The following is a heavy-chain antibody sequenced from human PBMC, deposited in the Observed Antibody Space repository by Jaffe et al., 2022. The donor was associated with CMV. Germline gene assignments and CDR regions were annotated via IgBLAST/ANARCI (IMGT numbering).Heavy chain of an antibody. D-gene: IGHD3-16*01. V-gene: IGHV2-5*01. CDR2: IYWNDDK. CDR1: GFSLSTSGVG. J-gene: IGHJ3*02. CDR3: AHRLYDYVWGSYLFFDAFDI. Sequence: QITLKESGPTLVKPTQTLTLTCTFSGFSLSTSGVGVGWIRQPPGKALEWLALIYWNDDKRYSPSLKSRLTITKDTSKNQVVLTMTNMDPVDTATYYCAHRLYDYVWGSYLFFDAFDIWGQGTMVTVSS.